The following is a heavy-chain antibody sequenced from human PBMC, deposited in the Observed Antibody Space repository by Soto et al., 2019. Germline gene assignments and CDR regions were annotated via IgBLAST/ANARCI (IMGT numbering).Heavy chain of an antibody. CDR3: VKDMGGIVVVPAAYYYYGMDV. CDR1: GFTFSSYA. D-gene: IGHD2-2*01. Sequence: GGSLRLSCSASGFTFSSYAMHWVRQAPGKGLEYVSAISGNGGSTYYADSVKGRFTISRDNSKNTLYLQMSSLRAEDTAVYYCVKDMGGIVVVPAAYYYYGMDVWGQGTTVTVSS. J-gene: IGHJ6*02. V-gene: IGHV3-64D*06. CDR2: ISGNGGST.